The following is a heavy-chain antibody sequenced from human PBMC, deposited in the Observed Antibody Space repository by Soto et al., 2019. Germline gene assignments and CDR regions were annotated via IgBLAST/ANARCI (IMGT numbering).Heavy chain of an antibody. J-gene: IGHJ4*02. V-gene: IGHV3-9*01. CDR2: ISWNSGSI. CDR1: GFTFDDYA. CDR3: AKTATVTVSPFDY. D-gene: IGHD4-17*01. Sequence: EVQLVESGGGLVQPGRSLRLSCAASGFTFDDYAMHWVRQAPGKGLEWVSGISWNSGSIGYADSVKGRFTISRDNAKNSLYLQMNGLRAEDTALYYCAKTATVTVSPFDYWGQGTLVTVSS.